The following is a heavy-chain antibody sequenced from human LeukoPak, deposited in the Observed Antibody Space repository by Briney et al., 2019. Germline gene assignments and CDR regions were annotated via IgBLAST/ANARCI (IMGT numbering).Heavy chain of an antibody. Sequence: KPSETLSLTCTVSGGSISSSSYYWGWIRQPPGKGLEWIGSIYHSGSTYYNPSLKSRVTISVDTSKNQFSLKLSSVTAADTAVYYCARSLWFGEFYFDYWGQGTLVTVSS. V-gene: IGHV4-39*07. CDR1: GGSISSSSYY. J-gene: IGHJ4*02. CDR2: IYHSGST. CDR3: ARSLWFGEFYFDY. D-gene: IGHD3-10*01.